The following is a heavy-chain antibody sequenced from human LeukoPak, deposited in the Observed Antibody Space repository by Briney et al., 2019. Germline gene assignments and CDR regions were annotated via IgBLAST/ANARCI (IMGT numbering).Heavy chain of an antibody. Sequence: SETLSLNCTVSGGSISSYFWSWIRQPPGKGLEWIGYIHYTGSTNYNPSLKSRVTISVDTSKNQFSLKLSSVTAADTAVYYCARQGAGVPGYYMDVWGKGTTVTVSS. CDR1: GGSISSYF. CDR3: ARQGAGVPGYYMDV. CDR2: IHYTGST. D-gene: IGHD2-2*01. V-gene: IGHV4-59*01. J-gene: IGHJ6*03.